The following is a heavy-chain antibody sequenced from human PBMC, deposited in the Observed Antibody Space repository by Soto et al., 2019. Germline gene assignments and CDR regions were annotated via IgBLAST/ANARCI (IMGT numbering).Heavy chain of an antibody. Sequence: EVQLLQSGGGLVQPGGSLRLSCAASGFTFRSYAMSWVRQPPGKGLEWVAAINGGGGSTYYADSVKGRFTISRDNSKNMLYLQMNSLRAEDTAVYYCANGYFDSSLRNWFDPWGQGTLVTASS. V-gene: IGHV3-23*01. J-gene: IGHJ5*02. CDR1: GFTFRSYA. CDR2: INGGGGST. D-gene: IGHD3-9*01. CDR3: ANGYFDSSLRNWFDP.